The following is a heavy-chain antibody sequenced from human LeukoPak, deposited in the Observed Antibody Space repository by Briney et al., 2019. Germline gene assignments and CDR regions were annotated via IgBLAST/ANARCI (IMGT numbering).Heavy chain of an antibody. Sequence: ASVKVSCKTSGYNFTNYGISWVRQAPGQGLEWMGWVSGYNGYTNYAQQLQFRVTMTTDSSTSTAYMELRSLRSDDTAVYYCARDLVTRLNQYYDFWRFDPWGQGTLVTVSS. D-gene: IGHD3-3*01. J-gene: IGHJ5*02. CDR3: ARDLVTRLNQYYDFWRFDP. CDR2: VSGYNGYT. CDR1: GYNFTNYG. V-gene: IGHV1-18*01.